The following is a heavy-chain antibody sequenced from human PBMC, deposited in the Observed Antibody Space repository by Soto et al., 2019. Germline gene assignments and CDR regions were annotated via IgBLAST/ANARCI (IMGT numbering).Heavy chain of an antibody. CDR2: TPYTGNT. D-gene: IGHD1-26*01. V-gene: IGHV4-59*01. Sequence: LSLTCIVSVRSITSYHWSWIRQLPEKGLEWIAYTPYTGNTNYNPCFKSRVNISIDTSKNQLTLKMTSLPAAPTAVYYCARDMNAAFTHYFDPWGQATLVTVSS. CDR3: ARDMNAAFTHYFDP. J-gene: IGHJ5*02. CDR1: VRSITSYH.